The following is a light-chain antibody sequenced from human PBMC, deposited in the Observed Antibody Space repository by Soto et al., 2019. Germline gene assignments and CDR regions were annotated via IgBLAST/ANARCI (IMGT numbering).Light chain of an antibody. CDR1: QGISSY. CDR2: AAS. J-gene: IGKJ5*01. Sequence: DIQLTQSPSFLSASVGDRVTITCRASQGISSYLAWYQQKPGKAPKLLIYAASTLQSGVPSRFSGSGSGTEFTITISSLQPEDFATYYCQQLNSYFGQGTRLEIK. V-gene: IGKV1-9*01. CDR3: QQLNSY.